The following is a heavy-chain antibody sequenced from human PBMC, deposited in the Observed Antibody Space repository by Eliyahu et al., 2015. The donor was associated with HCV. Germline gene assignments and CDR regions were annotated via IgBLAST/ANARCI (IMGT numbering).Heavy chain of an antibody. D-gene: IGHD4-17*01. J-gene: IGHJ3*01. Sequence: QVTLRESGPALVKPTQTLTLTCTFSGFSLSSTGMCVSWIRQPPGKALEWLALIDWDDDKYYNTSLKTRLTISTDTSKNQVVLTMTNMDPVDTATYYCARNPSYGDLRYDALDVWGQGTMVTVSS. CDR2: IDWDDDK. CDR1: GFSLSSTGMC. CDR3: ARNPSYGDLRYDALDV. V-gene: IGHV2-70*01.